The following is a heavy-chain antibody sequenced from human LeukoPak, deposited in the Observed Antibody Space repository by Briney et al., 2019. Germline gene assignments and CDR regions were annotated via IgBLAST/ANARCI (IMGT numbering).Heavy chain of an antibody. CDR2: IYYSGST. CDR3: ARSRDTYYYGSGSYYSFDY. Sequence: PSETLSLTCTVSGGSISSSSYYWGWIRQPPGKGLEWIGSIYYSGSTYYNPSLKSRVTISVDASKNQFSLKLSSVTAADTAVYYCARSRDTYYYGSGSYYSFDYWGQGTLVTVSS. V-gene: IGHV4-39*01. J-gene: IGHJ4*02. CDR1: GGSISSSSYY. D-gene: IGHD3-10*01.